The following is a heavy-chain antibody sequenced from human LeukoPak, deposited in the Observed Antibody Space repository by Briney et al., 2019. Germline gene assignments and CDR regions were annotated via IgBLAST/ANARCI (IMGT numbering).Heavy chain of an antibody. Sequence: GGSLRLSCAASGFTFSSYWMSWVRQAPGKGLEWVANIKQDGSEKYYVDFVKGRFTISRDNAKNSLYLQMNSLRAEDTAVYYCARVFPFSFYCSGGSCYLEAYYYYYGMDVWGQGTTVTVSS. CDR1: GFTFSSYW. V-gene: IGHV3-7*01. D-gene: IGHD2-15*01. CDR2: IKQDGSEK. CDR3: ARVFPFSFYCSGGSCYLEAYYYYYGMDV. J-gene: IGHJ6*02.